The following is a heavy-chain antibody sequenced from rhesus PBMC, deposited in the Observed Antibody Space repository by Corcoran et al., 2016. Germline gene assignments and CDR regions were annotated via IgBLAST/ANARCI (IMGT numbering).Heavy chain of an antibody. CDR2: ISWSGGST. J-gene: IGHJ6*01. V-gene: IGHV3-201*01. CDR3: ARATTVYGLDS. CDR1: GFTFDDYA. Sequence: EVQLVESGGGVVQPGGSLRLSCEASGFTFDDYAMHWVRQAPGKGLEWVSGISWSGGSTYYAASVKCQFTIAIDNAKNALYLQTGSLRAEDTALYYCARATTVYGLDSWGQVVVVTVSS. D-gene: IGHD1-14*01.